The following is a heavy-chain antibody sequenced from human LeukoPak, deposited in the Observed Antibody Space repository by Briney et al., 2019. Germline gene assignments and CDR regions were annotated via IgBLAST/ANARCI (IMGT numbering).Heavy chain of an antibody. Sequence: GGSLRLSCAASGFTFTNYAMHWVRQAPGKGLEWVAVISYDSSNKYYADSVKGRFTISRDNSQNTLYLETNSLRVEDTAMFHCAAAYCSTTACSPLAYWGQGILVTVSS. CDR3: AAAYCSTTACSPLAY. CDR2: ISYDSSNK. CDR1: GFTFTNYA. V-gene: IGHV3-30*03. D-gene: IGHD2-2*01. J-gene: IGHJ4*02.